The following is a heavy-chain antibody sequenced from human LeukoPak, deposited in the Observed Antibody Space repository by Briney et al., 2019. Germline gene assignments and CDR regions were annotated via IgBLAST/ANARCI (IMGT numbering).Heavy chain of an antibody. J-gene: IGHJ6*03. D-gene: IGHD6-13*01. CDR2: INPNSGGT. CDR3: ARNGQQLATFYYYYYMDV. V-gene: IGHV1-2*02. Sequence: ASVKVSCKAFGYTFTSNYMHWVRQAPGQGLEWMGWINPNSGGTNYAQKFQGRVTMTRDTSISTAYMELSRLRSDDTAVYYCARNGQQLATFYYYYYMDVWGKGTTVTISS. CDR1: GYTFTSNY.